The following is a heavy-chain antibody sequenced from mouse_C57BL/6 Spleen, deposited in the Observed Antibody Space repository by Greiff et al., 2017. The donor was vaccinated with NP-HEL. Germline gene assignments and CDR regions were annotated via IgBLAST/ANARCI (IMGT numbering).Heavy chain of an antibody. J-gene: IGHJ4*01. V-gene: IGHV5-6*01. CDR3: YYGNYAMDY. CDR2: ISSGGSYT. CDR1: GFTFSSYG. Sequence: EVKLVESGGDLVKPGGSLKLSCAASGFTFSSYGMSWVRQTPDKRLEWVATISSGGSYTYYPDSVKGRFTISRDNAKNTLYLQMSSPKSEDTAMYCCYYGNYAMDYWGQGTSVTVSS. D-gene: IGHD2-1*01.